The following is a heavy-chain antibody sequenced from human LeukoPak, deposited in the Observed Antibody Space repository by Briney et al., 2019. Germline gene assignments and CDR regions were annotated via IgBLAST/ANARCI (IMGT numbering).Heavy chain of an antibody. CDR3: ARDHSGYCSSTSCYFKYHFDY. V-gene: IGHV1-18*01. J-gene: IGHJ4*02. CDR1: GYTFTSYG. Sequence: ASVKVSCKASGYTFTSYGISWVRQAPGQGLEWMGWISAYNGNTNYAQKLQGRVTMTTDTSTSTAYMELRSLRSDDTAVYYCARDHSGYCSSTSCYFKYHFDYWGQGTLVTVSS. D-gene: IGHD2-2*01. CDR2: ISAYNGNT.